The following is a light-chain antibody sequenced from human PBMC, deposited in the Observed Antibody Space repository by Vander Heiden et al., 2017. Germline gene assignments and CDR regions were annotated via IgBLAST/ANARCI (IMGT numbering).Light chain of an antibody. V-gene: IGKV3-20*01. CDR2: GAS. Sequence: EIVFPPSPGTLSLSPGERATLSCRASQIVSSSYLAWYQQKPGQAPRLLIYGASSRATGIPDRLSGSGSGTDFTFTIRRLEPQDYFVYYCQQYDSTPPITFGHGTRVEIK. CDR3: QQYDSTPPIT. J-gene: IGKJ5*01. CDR1: QIVSSSY.